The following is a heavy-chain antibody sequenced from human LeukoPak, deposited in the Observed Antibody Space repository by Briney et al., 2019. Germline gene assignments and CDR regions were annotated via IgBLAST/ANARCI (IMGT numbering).Heavy chain of an antibody. Sequence: GGSLRLSCAASGFTFGSYSMNWVRQAPGKGLEWVSVISSDSSHIYYADSVKGRFTVSRDNAKTSLYLQMNSLRVEDTAVYYCVSSQVGAPFDYWGQGTLVTVSS. CDR1: GFTFGSYS. V-gene: IGHV3-21*01. D-gene: IGHD1-26*01. CDR3: VSSQVGAPFDY. J-gene: IGHJ4*02. CDR2: ISSDSSHI.